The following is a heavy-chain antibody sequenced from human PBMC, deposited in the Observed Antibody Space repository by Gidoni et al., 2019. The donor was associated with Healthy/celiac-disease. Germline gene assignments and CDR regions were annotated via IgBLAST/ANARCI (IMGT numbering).Heavy chain of an antibody. D-gene: IGHD2-2*01. J-gene: IGHJ6*02. Sequence: QVQLVQSGAEVKKPGASVKVSCKASGYTFTGYYMPWVRQAPGQGLEWMGWINPNSGGTNYAQKFQGRVNMTRDTSISTAYMELSRLRSDDTAVYYCAREGIVVVPAAMRFGGMDVWGQGTTVTVSS. CDR1: GYTFTGYY. CDR2: INPNSGGT. V-gene: IGHV1-2*02. CDR3: AREGIVVVPAAMRFGGMDV.